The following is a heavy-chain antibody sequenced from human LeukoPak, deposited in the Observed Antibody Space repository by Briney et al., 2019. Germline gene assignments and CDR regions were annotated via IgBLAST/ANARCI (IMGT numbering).Heavy chain of an antibody. D-gene: IGHD3-16*01. CDR2: IYPGDSAT. CDR1: GYSFTAYW. V-gene: IGHV5-51*01. J-gene: IGHJ4*02. CDR3: ARPAAGLGGFDY. Sequence: HGESLKISCRGSGYSFTAYWIAWVRQMPGKGLEWMATIYPGDSATTYSPSFQGQVTISADKSITTAHLQWSSLKASDTAMYYCARPAAGLGGFDYWGQGTLVTVSS.